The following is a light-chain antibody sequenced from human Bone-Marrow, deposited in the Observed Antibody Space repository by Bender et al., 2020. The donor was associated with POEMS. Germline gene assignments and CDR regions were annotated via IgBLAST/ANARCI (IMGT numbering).Light chain of an antibody. V-gene: IGLV1-40*01. CDR2: VNN. J-gene: IGLJ3*02. CDR1: SSNTGSGYD. CDR3: QSYDSALSAWV. Sequence: QSVLTQPPSVSGAPGQRVTISCTGSSSNTGSGYDINWYQHLPGTAPKLLIYVNNDRPSGDPDRFSGSKSGTSASLAITGLQAEDEADYYCQSYDSALSAWVFGGGTKLTVL.